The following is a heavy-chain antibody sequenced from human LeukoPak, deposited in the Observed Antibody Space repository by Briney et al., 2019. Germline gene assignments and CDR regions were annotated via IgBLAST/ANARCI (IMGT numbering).Heavy chain of an antibody. CDR3: ARGPYSSNWYVDY. J-gene: IGHJ4*02. D-gene: IGHD6-13*01. CDR1: GFTLTSYE. V-gene: IGHV3-48*03. Sequence: PGGSLRLSCAPSGFTLTSYEMNWVRLAPGKGREWISYISRTGNSIYYADSVKGRFTVSRDSAKNSLYLQMDSLRAEDTAVYYCARGPYSSNWYVDYWGQGTLVTVAS. CDR2: ISRTGNSI.